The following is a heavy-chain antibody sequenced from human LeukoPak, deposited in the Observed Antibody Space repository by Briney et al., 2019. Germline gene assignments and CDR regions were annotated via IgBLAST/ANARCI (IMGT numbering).Heavy chain of an antibody. CDR1: GYTFTSYD. CDR2: MNPNSGNT. CDR3: ARGSSSGYDY. V-gene: IGHV1-8*01. Sequence: ASVKVSCKASGYTFTSYDINWVRQATGQGLAWMRWMNPNSGNTGYAQKFQGRVTMTRNTSISTAYMELSSLRSENTAVYYCARGSSSGYDYWGQGTLVTVSS. D-gene: IGHD3-22*01. J-gene: IGHJ4*02.